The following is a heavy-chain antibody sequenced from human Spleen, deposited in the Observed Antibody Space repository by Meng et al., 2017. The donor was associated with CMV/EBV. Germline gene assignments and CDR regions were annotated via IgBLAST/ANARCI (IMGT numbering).Heavy chain of an antibody. CDR2: IYYSGST. Sequence: QVQLQESGPGLVKPSETLSLTCTVSGGSISSSSYYWGWIRQPPGKGLEWIGSIYYSGSTYYNPSLKSRVTISVDTSKNQFSLKLSSVTAADTAVYYCARGRTTVTLFDYWGQGTLVTVSS. D-gene: IGHD4-17*01. CDR3: ARGRTTVTLFDY. J-gene: IGHJ4*02. V-gene: IGHV4-39*07. CDR1: GGSISSSSYY.